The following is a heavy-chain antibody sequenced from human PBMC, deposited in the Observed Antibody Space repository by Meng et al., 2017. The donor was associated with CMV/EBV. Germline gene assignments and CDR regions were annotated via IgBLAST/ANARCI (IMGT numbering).Heavy chain of an antibody. CDR3: AADVPSQDIVVVPAAIG. CDR2: IVVGSGNT. V-gene: IGHV1-58*01. CDR1: GFAFTSSA. Sequence: SVKVSFKASGFAFTSSAVQWVRQARGQRLEWIGWIVVGSGNTNYAQKFQERVTITRDMSTSTVYMELSSLRSEDTAVYYCAADVPSQDIVVVPAAIGWGQGTLVTVSS. J-gene: IGHJ4*02. D-gene: IGHD2-2*01.